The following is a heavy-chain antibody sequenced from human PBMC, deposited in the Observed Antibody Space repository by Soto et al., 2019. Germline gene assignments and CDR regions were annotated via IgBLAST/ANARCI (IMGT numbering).Heavy chain of an antibody. J-gene: IGHJ4*02. D-gene: IGHD3-22*01. Sequence: SVKVSCKASGGTFSSYAISWVRQAPGQGLEWMGGIIPIFGTANYAQKFQGRVTITADKSTSTAYMELSSLRSEDTAVYYCAGAPDYYDSSGYYSPDYYYFDYWGQGTLVTVSS. CDR1: GGTFSSYA. V-gene: IGHV1-69*06. CDR2: IIPIFGTA. CDR3: AGAPDYYDSSGYYSPDYYYFDY.